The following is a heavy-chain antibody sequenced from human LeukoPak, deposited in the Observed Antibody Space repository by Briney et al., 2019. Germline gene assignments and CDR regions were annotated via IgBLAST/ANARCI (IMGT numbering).Heavy chain of an antibody. J-gene: IGHJ4*02. CDR3: ATYRQVLLPFES. CDR1: GFTFSSYG. CDR2: ISGSGGST. Sequence: QAGGSLRLSCAASGFTFSSYGMSWVRQAPGKGLEWVSAISGSGGSTYYADSVKGRFTISRDNSKNTLYLQMNSLRAEDTAVYYCATYRQVLLPFESWGQGTLVTVSS. D-gene: IGHD5-18*01. V-gene: IGHV3-23*01.